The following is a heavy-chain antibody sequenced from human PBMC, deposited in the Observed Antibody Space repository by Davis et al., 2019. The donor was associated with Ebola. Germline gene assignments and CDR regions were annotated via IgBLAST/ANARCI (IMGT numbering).Heavy chain of an antibody. D-gene: IGHD2-15*01. V-gene: IGHV4-39*07. CDR1: GGSISSYY. J-gene: IGHJ6*04. CDR3: ARSRADVVVVAATVLYYYYGMDV. Sequence: SETLSLSCTVSGGSISSYYWGWIRQPPGKGLEWIGSIYYSGSTYYNPSLKSRVTISVDTSKNQFSLKLSSVTAADTAVYYCARSRADVVVVAATVLYYYYGMDVWGKGTTVTVSS. CDR2: IYYSGST.